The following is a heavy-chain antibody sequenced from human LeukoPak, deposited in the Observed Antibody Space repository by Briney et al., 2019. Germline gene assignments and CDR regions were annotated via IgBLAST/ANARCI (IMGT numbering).Heavy chain of an antibody. V-gene: IGHV3-23*01. CDR3: AKDGGYDYFPDAFDI. J-gene: IGHJ3*02. D-gene: IGHD5-12*01. Sequence: GGSLRLSCVASGFTFSSYAMSWVRQAPGKGLEWVSAITGSGNRTYYADSVKGRFTVSRDISKNTLSLQLSSLRAEDTAVYYCAKDGGYDYFPDAFDIWGQGTMVTVSS. CDR2: ITGSGNRT. CDR1: GFTFSSYA.